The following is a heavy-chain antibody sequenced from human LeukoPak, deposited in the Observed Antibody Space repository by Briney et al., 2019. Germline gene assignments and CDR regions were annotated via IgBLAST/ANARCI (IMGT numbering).Heavy chain of an antibody. D-gene: IGHD4-17*01. Sequence: PSETLSLTCTVSGGSISSGGYYWSWIRQPPGKGLEWIGYIYHSGSTYYNPSLKSRVTISVDRSKNQFSLKLSSVTAADTAVYYCARASRAVYGDYVGWFDPWGQGTLVTVSS. CDR2: IYHSGST. J-gene: IGHJ5*02. CDR1: GGSISSGGYY. V-gene: IGHV4-30-2*01. CDR3: ARASRAVYGDYVGWFDP.